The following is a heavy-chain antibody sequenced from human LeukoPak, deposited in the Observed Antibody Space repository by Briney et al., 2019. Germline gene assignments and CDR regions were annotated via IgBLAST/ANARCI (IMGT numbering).Heavy chain of an antibody. CDR2: MNSDGSAT. CDR3: AKGPNYIDS. V-gene: IGHV3-74*01. J-gene: IGHJ4*02. Sequence: QPGGSLRLSCAASGFSFSNYWMHWVRQAPGKGLVWVTRMNSDGSATYYADSVQGRFTISRDNAKNTLYLQMNSLRAEDTAMYFCAKGPNYIDSWGQGTLLTVSS. CDR1: GFSFSNYW.